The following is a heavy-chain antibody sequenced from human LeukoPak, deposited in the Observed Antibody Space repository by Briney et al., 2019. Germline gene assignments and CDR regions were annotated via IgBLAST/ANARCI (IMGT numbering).Heavy chain of an antibody. CDR3: ARDPTSYSGSYYGFDY. CDR1: GGTFSSYA. Sequence: GASVKVSCKASGGTFSSYAISWVRQAPGQGLEWMGGIIPIFGTANYAQKFRGRVTITADESTSTAYMELSSLRSEDTAVYYCARDPTSYSGSYYGFDYWGQGTLVTVSS. CDR2: IIPIFGTA. V-gene: IGHV1-69*13. D-gene: IGHD1-26*01. J-gene: IGHJ4*02.